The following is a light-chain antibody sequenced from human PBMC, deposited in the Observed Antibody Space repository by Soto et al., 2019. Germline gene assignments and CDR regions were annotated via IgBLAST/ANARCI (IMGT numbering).Light chain of an antibody. CDR3: QAWGTGIWV. Sequence: QTVVTQSPSASASLGASVKLTCTLSSGHSSYAIAWHQQQPEKGPRFLMKFKSDGSHSKGDGIPDRFSGSSSGAGRYLTISSLQSEDEADYYCQAWGTGIWVFGGGTKLTVL. CDR1: SGHSSYA. J-gene: IGLJ3*02. CDR2: FKSDGSH. V-gene: IGLV4-69*01.